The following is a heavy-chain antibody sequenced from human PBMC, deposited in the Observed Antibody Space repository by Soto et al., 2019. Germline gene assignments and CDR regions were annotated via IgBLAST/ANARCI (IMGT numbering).Heavy chain of an antibody. CDR3: ASVTSIWSN. V-gene: IGHV1-46*01. Sequence: QVQVVQSGAEVKEPGASVKVSCKASGYSSSNYYTHWVRQAPGQGHECMGIVNPNGGSTNYAQRFQGRVTLTRDTSTSTDYMELSSLTSDDTAVYYCASVTSIWSNWGQGTLVTVSS. CDR1: GYSSSNYY. CDR2: VNPNGGST. D-gene: IGHD2-2*01. J-gene: IGHJ4*02.